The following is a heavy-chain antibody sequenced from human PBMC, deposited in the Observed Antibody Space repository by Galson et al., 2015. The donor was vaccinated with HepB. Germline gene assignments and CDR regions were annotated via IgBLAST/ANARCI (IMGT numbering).Heavy chain of an antibody. D-gene: IGHD2-2*01. CDR1: GFTFSNAW. Sequence: SLRLSCAASGFTFSNAWMNWVRQAPGKGLEWVGRIKSKTDGGTTDYAAPVKGRFTISRDDSKNTLYLQMNSLKTEDTAVYYCTTARGLFVVVPAAPFYAFDIWGQGTMVTVSS. CDR2: IKSKTDGGTT. V-gene: IGHV3-15*07. J-gene: IGHJ3*02. CDR3: TTARGLFVVVPAAPFYAFDI.